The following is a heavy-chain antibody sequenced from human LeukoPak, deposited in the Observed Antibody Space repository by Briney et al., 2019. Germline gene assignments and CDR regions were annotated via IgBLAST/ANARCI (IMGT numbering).Heavy chain of an antibody. CDR1: GGSISSYY. J-gene: IGHJ6*02. V-gene: IGHV4-59*01. CDR3: AGRGLYYDFWSGYGPDYYYGMDV. D-gene: IGHD3-3*01. Sequence: SETLSLTCTVSGGSISSYYWSWIRQPPGKGLEWIGYIYYSGSANYNPSLKSRVTISVDTSKNQFSLKLSSVTAADTAVYYCAGRGLYYDFWSGYGPDYYYGMDVWGQGTMVTVSS. CDR2: IYYSGSA.